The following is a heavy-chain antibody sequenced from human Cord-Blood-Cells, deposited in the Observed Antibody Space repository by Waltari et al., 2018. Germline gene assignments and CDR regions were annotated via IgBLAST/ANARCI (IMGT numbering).Heavy chain of an antibody. D-gene: IGHD2-8*02. CDR3: ARGGEEYCTGGVCYYYYGMDV. Sequence: QVQLVQSGAEVKKPGASVKVSCTASGYTFTGYYMHWVRQAPGQGLEWMGWINPNSGGTNYAQKFQGWVTMTRDTSISTAYMELSRLRSDDTAVYYCARGGEEYCTGGVCYYYYGMDVWGQGTTVTVSS. V-gene: IGHV1-2*04. J-gene: IGHJ6*02. CDR2: INPNSGGT. CDR1: GYTFTGYY.